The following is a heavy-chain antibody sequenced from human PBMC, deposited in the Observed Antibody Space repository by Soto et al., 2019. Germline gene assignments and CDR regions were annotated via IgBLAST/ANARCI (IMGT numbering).Heavy chain of an antibody. CDR3: VKSPDSSPSDY. Sequence: SGPTLVNPPQTLTLTCTFSGFSLSTFGMGVGWIRHPPGKALEWHALIYWNDDKRCRPSLNSRLTIAKDTSKNLVVLTMTKVDPVEAATYYCVKSPDSSPSDYWGEGTLVTV. J-gene: IGHJ4*02. CDR1: GFSLSTFGMG. D-gene: IGHD5-18*01. CDR2: IYWNDDK. V-gene: IGHV2-5*01.